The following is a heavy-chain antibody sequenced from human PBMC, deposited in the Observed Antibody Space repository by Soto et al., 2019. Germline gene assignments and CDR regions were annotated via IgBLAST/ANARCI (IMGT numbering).Heavy chain of an antibody. V-gene: IGHV4-31*03. CDR3: ARGSYYDFWSGSSPYYYYYGMDV. J-gene: IGHJ6*02. Sequence: SETLSLTCTVSGGSISSGGYYWTWIRQHPGKGLEWIGYIYYSGSTYHNPSLKSRVTISVDTSKNQFSLKLSSVTAADTAVYYCARGSYYDFWSGSSPYYYYYGMDVWGQGTTVTVSS. D-gene: IGHD3-3*01. CDR2: IYYSGST. CDR1: GGSISSGGYY.